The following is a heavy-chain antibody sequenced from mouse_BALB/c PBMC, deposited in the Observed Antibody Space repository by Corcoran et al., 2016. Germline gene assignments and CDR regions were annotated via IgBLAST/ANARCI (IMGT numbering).Heavy chain of an antibody. Sequence: EVQLQQSGAELVKPGASVKLSCTASGFNIKDTYMHWVKQRPEQGLEWIGRIDPANGNTKYDPKLQGKATITADTSSNTDYLQLSSLTSEDTAVYYCAGNDGYYVGAMDYWGQGTSVTVSS. D-gene: IGHD2-3*01. CDR3: AGNDGYYVGAMDY. CDR2: IDPANGNT. V-gene: IGHV14-3*02. CDR1: GFNIKDTY. J-gene: IGHJ4*01.